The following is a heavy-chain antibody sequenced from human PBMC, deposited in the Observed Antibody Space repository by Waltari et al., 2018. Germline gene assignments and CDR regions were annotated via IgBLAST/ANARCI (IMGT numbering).Heavy chain of an antibody. CDR1: GYTFNYFG. Sequence: QIQLMQSGGEVKKPGASVKVSCEASGYTFNYFGISWVRQAPGQGLEWMGWLSPYTGKPSQAQKFEGRLTMTREKSRNKTTGTAYMELRSLKSDDTAIYYCARNLVRGSYSEADYWGQGTLVTVSS. V-gene: IGHV1-18*01. J-gene: IGHJ4*02. CDR2: LSPYTGKP. D-gene: IGHD1-26*01. CDR3: ARNLVRGSYSEADY.